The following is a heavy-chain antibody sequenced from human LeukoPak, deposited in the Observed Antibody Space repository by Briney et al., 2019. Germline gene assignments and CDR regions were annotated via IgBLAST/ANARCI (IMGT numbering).Heavy chain of an antibody. CDR1: GFTFSSYA. D-gene: IGHD4-11*01. Sequence: GGSLRLSCAASGFTFSSYAMSWVRQAPGKGLEWVSAISGSGGSTYYADSVKGRFTISRDNSKNTLYLQMDSLRAEDTAIYFCSREVKSGTNWFDPWGQGTLVTVSS. V-gene: IGHV3-23*01. CDR3: SREVKSGTNWFDP. CDR2: ISGSGGST. J-gene: IGHJ5*02.